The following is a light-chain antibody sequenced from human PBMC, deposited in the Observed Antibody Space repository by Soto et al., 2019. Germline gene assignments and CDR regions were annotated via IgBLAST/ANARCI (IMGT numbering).Light chain of an antibody. V-gene: IGKV3-20*01. J-gene: IGKJ2*01. CDR1: QSVTSRY. CDR3: KRNNTPRSYP. Sequence: EIVLTQSPGTLSLSPGERATLSCKASQSVTSRYLAWYQQKPGQAPRLLIYGASSRATGIPDRFGGSGSGTDFPPPTTRLEPEDLPGYCGKRNNTPRSYPFGKGTKRE. CDR2: GAS.